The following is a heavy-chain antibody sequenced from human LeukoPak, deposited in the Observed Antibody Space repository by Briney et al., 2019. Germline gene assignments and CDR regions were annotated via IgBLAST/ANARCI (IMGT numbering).Heavy chain of an antibody. V-gene: IGHV1-18*01. CDR1: GYTFTSYG. D-gene: IGHD6-6*01. Sequence: SSVKVSCKASGYTFTSYGISWVRQAPGQGLEWMGWISAYNGNTNYAQKLQGRVTMTEDTSTDTAYMELSSLRSEDTAVYYCATDAGSIAAYYFDYWGQGTLVTVSS. CDR3: ATDAGSIAAYYFDY. CDR2: ISAYNGNT. J-gene: IGHJ4*02.